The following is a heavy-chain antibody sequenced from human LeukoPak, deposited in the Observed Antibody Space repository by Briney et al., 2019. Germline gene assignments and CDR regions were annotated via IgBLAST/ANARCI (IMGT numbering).Heavy chain of an antibody. J-gene: IGHJ6*02. CDR1: GYTFTSCG. CDR3: ERDPNTAMVDMDV. V-gene: IGHV1-18*01. Sequence: ASVKVSCKASGYTFTSCGISWVRQPPRQGLEWVGWISAYNSNTNYAQKLQDRGTMTTDTSTSTAYMELRSLRSDDTAVYYWERDPNTAMVDMDVWGQGTMVTVSS. D-gene: IGHD5-18*01. CDR2: ISAYNSNT.